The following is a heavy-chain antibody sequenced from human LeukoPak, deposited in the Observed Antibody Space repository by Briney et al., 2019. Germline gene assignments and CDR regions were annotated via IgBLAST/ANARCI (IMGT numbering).Heavy chain of an antibody. D-gene: IGHD3-3*01. CDR2: IYYSGST. CDR1: GGSISSYY. V-gene: IGHV4-59*01. Sequence: KSSETLSLTCTVSGGSISSYYWSWIRQPPGKGLEWIGYIYYSGSTNYNPSLKSRVTISVDTSKNQFSLKLSSVTAADTAVYYCATTSGYSHDAFDIWGQGTMVTVSS. CDR3: ATTSGYSHDAFDI. J-gene: IGHJ3*02.